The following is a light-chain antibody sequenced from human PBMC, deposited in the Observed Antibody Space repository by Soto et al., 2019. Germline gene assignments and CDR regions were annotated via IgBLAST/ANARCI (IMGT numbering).Light chain of an antibody. J-gene: IGLJ1*01. CDR3: SSYTSSSTLLYV. CDR2: DVS. CDR1: SSDVCGYNY. Sequence: QSVLTQPASVSGFPGQSSTISCTGTSSDVCGYNYVSWYQQHPGKAPKLMIYDVSNRPSGVSNRFSGSKSGNTASLTISGLQAEDEADYYCSSYTSSSTLLYVFGTGTKVTVL. V-gene: IGLV2-14*01.